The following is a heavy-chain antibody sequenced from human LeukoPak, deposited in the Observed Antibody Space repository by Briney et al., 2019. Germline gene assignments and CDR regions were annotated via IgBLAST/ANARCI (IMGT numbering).Heavy chain of an antibody. D-gene: IGHD3-10*01. CDR2: ISSSGSTI. Sequence: GGSLRLSCAASGFTFSSYEMNWVRQAPGKGLEWVSYISSSGSTIYYADSVKGRFTISRDNAKNSLYLQMNSLRAEDTAVYYCAREAWFGEAYYYYGMDVRGQGTTVTVSS. CDR1: GFTFSSYE. CDR3: AREAWFGEAYYYYGMDV. V-gene: IGHV3-48*03. J-gene: IGHJ6*02.